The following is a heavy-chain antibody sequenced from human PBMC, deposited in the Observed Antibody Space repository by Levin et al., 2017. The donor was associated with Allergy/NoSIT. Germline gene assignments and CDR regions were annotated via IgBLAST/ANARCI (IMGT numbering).Heavy chain of an antibody. CDR1: GGSISSGGDY. CDR2: IYDRGST. V-gene: IGHV4-31*03. D-gene: IGHD2-15*01. Sequence: LRLSCTVSGGSISSGGDYWSWIRQHPGKGLEWIGHIYDRGSTSYNPSLRRRATISIDTSKTQFFLKLNSVTAAATAIYYCARLRSASATVFTKGRWWFEPWGRGTLVTVSS. J-gene: IGHJ5*02. CDR3: ARLRSASATVFTKGRWWFEP.